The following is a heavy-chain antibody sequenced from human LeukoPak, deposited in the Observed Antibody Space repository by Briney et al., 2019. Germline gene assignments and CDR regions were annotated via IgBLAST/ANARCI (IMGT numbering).Heavy chain of an antibody. D-gene: IGHD3-22*01. CDR2: INHSGST. V-gene: IGHV4-34*01. Sequence: PSETLSLTCAVYGGSFSGYYCSWIRQPPGKGLEWIGEINHSGSTNYNPSLKSRVTISVDTSKNQFSLKLSSVTAADTAVYYCARRPTSYYYDSSGQKWYYFDYWGQGTLVTVSS. CDR1: GGSFSGYY. CDR3: ARRPTSYYYDSSGQKWYYFDY. J-gene: IGHJ4*02.